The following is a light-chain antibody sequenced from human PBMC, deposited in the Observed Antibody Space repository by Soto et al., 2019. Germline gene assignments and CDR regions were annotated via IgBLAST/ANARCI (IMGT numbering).Light chain of an antibody. Sequence: QSVLTQPPSVSGAPGQRVTISCTGSSSNIGAGYDVHWYQQLPGTAPKLLIYGNSNRPSGVPDRFSGSESGTPASLAITGLQAEDEADYYCQSYDSSLSGYVFGTGTKLTVL. CDR3: QSYDSSLSGYV. J-gene: IGLJ1*01. V-gene: IGLV1-40*01. CDR2: GNS. CDR1: SSNIGAGYD.